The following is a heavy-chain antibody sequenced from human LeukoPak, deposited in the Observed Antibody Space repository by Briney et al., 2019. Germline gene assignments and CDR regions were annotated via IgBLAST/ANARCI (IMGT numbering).Heavy chain of an antibody. CDR3: ASGRSAMVTFYYYYYMDV. J-gene: IGHJ6*03. V-gene: IGHV4-38-2*02. D-gene: IGHD5-18*01. Sequence: PSETLSLTCTVSGYSISSGYYWGWIRQPPGKGLEWIGSIYHSGSIYYNPSLKSRVTISVDTSKNQFSLKLSSVTAADTAVYYCASGRSAMVTFYYYYYMDVWGKGTTVTVSS. CDR1: GYSISSGYY. CDR2: IYHSGSI.